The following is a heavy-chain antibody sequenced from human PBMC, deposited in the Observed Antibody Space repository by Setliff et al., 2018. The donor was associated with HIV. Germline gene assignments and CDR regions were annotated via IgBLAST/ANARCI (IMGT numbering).Heavy chain of an antibody. V-gene: IGHV4-59*01. CDR1: GGSISSYY. J-gene: IGHJ6*02. CDR3: ARGEGAGLGYSSGWAYYYYGMDV. Sequence: SETLSLTCTVSGGSISSYYWSWIRQPPGKGLEWIGYIYYSGSTNYNPSLKSRVTISVDTSKNQFSLKLSSVTAADTAVYYCARGEGAGLGYSSGWAYYYYGMDVWGQGTTVTAP. CDR2: IYYSGST. D-gene: IGHD6-19*01.